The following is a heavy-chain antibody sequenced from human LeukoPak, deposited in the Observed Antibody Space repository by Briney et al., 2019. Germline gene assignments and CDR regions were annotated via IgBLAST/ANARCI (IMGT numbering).Heavy chain of an antibody. Sequence: GASVKVSCKASGYTFTSYYMHWVRQAPGQGLEWMGIINPSGGSTSYAQEFQGRVTMTRDTSTSTVYMELSSLRSEDTAVYYCARVKVEGTYSGSYFGSAFDIWGQGTMVTVSS. J-gene: IGHJ3*02. CDR1: GYTFTSYY. CDR3: ARVKVEGTYSGSYFGSAFDI. V-gene: IGHV1-46*01. CDR2: INPSGGST. D-gene: IGHD1-26*01.